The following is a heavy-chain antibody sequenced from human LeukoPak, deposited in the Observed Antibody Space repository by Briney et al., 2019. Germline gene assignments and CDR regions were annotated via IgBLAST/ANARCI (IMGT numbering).Heavy chain of an antibody. CDR1: GYAFTSCA. D-gene: IGHD6-13*01. V-gene: IGHV1-18*01. CDR2: ISAYNGNT. CDR3: ARVINGAAALFSDY. J-gene: IGHJ4*02. Sequence: ASVKVSCKASGYAFTSCAISWVRQAPGQGLEWMGWISAYNGNTNYAQKLQGRVTMTTDTSTSTAYMELRSLRSDDTAVYYCARVINGAAALFSDYWGQGTLVTVSS.